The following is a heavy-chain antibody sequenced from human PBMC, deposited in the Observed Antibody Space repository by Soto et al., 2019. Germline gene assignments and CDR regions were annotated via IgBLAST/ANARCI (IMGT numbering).Heavy chain of an antibody. D-gene: IGHD4-17*01. CDR2: IYYSGST. CDR1: GGSISSSSYY. Sequence: SETLSLTCTVSGGSISSSSYYWGWIRQPPGKGLEWIGSIYYSGSTYYNPSLKSRVTISVDTSKNQFSLKLSSVTAADTAVYYCARDGTTVTSYFDYWGQGTLVTVSS. J-gene: IGHJ4*02. CDR3: ARDGTTVTSYFDY. V-gene: IGHV4-39*07.